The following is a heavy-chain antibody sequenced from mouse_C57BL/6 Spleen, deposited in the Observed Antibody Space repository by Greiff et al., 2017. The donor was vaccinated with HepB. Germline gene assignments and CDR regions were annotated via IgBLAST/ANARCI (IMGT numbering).Heavy chain of an antibody. J-gene: IGHJ1*03. V-gene: IGHV1-69*01. CDR3: ARRIYYDYDTFHWYFDV. Sequence: QVQLQQPGAELVMPGASVKLSCKASGYTFTSYWMHWVKQRPGQGLEWIGEIDPSDSYTNYNQKFKGKSTLTVDKSSSTAYMQLSSLTSEDSAVYYCARRIYYDYDTFHWYFDVWGTGTTVTVSS. CDR1: GYTFTSYW. D-gene: IGHD2-4*01. CDR2: IDPSDSYT.